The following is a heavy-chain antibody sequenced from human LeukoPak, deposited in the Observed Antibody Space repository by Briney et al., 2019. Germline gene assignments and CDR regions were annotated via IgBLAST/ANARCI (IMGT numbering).Heavy chain of an antibody. CDR2: IRSNGGST. Sequence: WGSLRLSCAASGFTFSSYAMHWVRQPPGKGLEYVSAIRSNGGSTYYANSVKGRFTISRDNSKNKLYLQMGSLRAEDMAVYYCARGVGYIVDKIGDYWGQGTLVTVSS. CDR1: GFTFSSYA. J-gene: IGHJ4*02. V-gene: IGHV3-64*01. D-gene: IGHD5-12*01. CDR3: ARGVGYIVDKIGDY.